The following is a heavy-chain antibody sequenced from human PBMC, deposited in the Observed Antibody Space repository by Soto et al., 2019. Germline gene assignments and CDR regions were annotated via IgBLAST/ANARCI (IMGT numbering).Heavy chain of an antibody. V-gene: IGHV4-61*01. CDR2: IYYSGST. CDR3: ARSTYYYDSSGYYQG. D-gene: IGHD3-22*01. J-gene: IGHJ4*02. CDR1: GGSVSSGSYY. Sequence: SETLSLTCTVSGGSVSSGSYYRSWIRQPPGKGLEWIGYIYYSGSTNYNPSLKSRVTISVDTSKNQFSLKLSSVTAADTAVYYCARSTYYYDSSGYYQGWGQGTLVTVSS.